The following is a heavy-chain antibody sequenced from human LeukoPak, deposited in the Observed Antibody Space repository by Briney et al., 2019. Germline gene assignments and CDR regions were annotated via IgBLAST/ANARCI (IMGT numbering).Heavy chain of an antibody. Sequence: ARGSLRLSCAPSGFTFSDYWLHWVRPAPRKGLMWVSRIDSAGSTTSYADSVKGRFTISRDNAKNTLYLQMNSLRAEDTAVYFCARRCTGGDCYSEPWGQGTLVTVSS. J-gene: IGHJ5*02. D-gene: IGHD2-8*02. V-gene: IGHV3-74*01. CDR1: GFTFSDYW. CDR2: IDSAGSTT. CDR3: ARRCTGGDCYSEP.